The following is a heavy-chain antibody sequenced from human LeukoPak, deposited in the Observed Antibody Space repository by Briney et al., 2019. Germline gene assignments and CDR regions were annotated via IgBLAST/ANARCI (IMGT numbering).Heavy chain of an antibody. V-gene: IGHV4-34*01. CDR3: ARGRVASRSYYTYRGTDAFDI. J-gene: IGHJ3*02. CDR1: GGSFSGYY. D-gene: IGHD1-26*01. CDR2: INHSGST. Sequence: PSETLSLTCAVYGGSFSGYYWSWIRQPPGNGLEWIGEINHSGSTNYNPSLKSRVTISVDTSKNQFSLKLSSVTAADTAVYYCARGRVASRSYYTYRGTDAFDIWGQGTMVTVSS.